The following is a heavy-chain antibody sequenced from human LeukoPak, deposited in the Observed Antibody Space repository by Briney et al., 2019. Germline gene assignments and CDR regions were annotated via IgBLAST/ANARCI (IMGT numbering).Heavy chain of an antibody. J-gene: IGHJ5*02. CDR3: ASRLWFGEYPAKLWLDP. V-gene: IGHV4-39*01. CDR2: IYYSGST. CDR1: GGSISSSSYY. Sequence: SETLSLTCTVSGGSISSSSYYWGWIRQPPGKGLEWIGSIYYSGSTYYNPSLKSRVTISVDTSKNQFSLKLSSVTAADTAVYYCASRLWFGEYPAKLWLDPWGQGTLVTVSS. D-gene: IGHD3-10*01.